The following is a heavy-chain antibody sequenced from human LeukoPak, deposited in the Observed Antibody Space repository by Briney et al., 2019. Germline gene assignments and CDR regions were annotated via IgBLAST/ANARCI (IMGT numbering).Heavy chain of an antibody. V-gene: IGHV4-39*01. CDR2: IYSTGGT. J-gene: IGHJ3*02. CDR1: GASY. D-gene: IGHD4-17*01. CDR3: ARPQPRSTGTSAGAFDI. Sequence: PSETLSLTCTVSGASYWGWVRQSPEMGLEWIGSIYSTGGTYYNPSLKSRVTISVDTSKNQFSLKLSSVTAADTAVYYCARPQPRSTGTSAGAFDIWGQGTMVTVSS.